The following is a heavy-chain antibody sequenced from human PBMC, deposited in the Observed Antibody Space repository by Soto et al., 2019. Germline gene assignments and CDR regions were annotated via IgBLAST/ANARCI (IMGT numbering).Heavy chain of an antibody. CDR2: ISYDGSNK. Sequence: VWHLRLSWTASLFTFSSYAMHSVLKNPGKGLEWVAVISYDGSNKYYADSVKGRFTISRDNSKNTLYLQMNSLRAEDTAVYYCASPSAAEVGYFDYWGQGTLVTVSS. CDR1: LFTFSSYA. D-gene: IGHD2-2*01. J-gene: IGHJ4*02. CDR3: ASPSAAEVGYFDY. V-gene: IGHV3-30-3*01.